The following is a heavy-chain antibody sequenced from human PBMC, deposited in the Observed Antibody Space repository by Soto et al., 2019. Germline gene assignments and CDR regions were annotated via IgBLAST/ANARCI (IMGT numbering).Heavy chain of an antibody. J-gene: IGHJ4*02. Sequence: SENVSLTCSFSGGSISSSNWWSWARQPPGQGLEWIGEIYHSGSTNYNPSLKSRVTISVDKSKNQFSLKLSSVTAADTAVYYCARDRVDFWSGYSNGPDYWGQGTLVTVSS. V-gene: IGHV4-4*02. CDR1: GGSISSSNW. D-gene: IGHD3-3*01. CDR2: IYHSGST. CDR3: ARDRVDFWSGYSNGPDY.